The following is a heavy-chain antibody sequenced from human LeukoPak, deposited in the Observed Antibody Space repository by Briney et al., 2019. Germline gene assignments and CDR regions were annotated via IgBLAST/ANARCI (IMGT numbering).Heavy chain of an antibody. D-gene: IGHD3-22*01. Sequence: PGGSLRLSCAASGFTFSSYAMSWVRQAPGKGLEWVSAISGSGASTYYADSAKGRFTISRDNSRNTLYLQMNSLRAEDTAVYYCAKEWAGGKITMIVLAIWGQGTLVTVSS. CDR3: AKEWAGGKITMIVLAI. J-gene: IGHJ4*02. V-gene: IGHV3-23*01. CDR2: ISGSGAST. CDR1: GFTFSSYA.